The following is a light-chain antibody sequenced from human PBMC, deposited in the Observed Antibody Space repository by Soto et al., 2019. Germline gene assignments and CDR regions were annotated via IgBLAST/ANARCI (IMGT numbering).Light chain of an antibody. CDR3: SSYAGSRNV. Sequence: QSVLAQPPSASGSPGQSVAISCTGTSSDVGGYNYVSWYQQHPGKAPKLMIYEVNKRPSGVPDRFSGSKSGNTASLTVSGLQAEDEADYYSSSYAGSRNVFGTGTKVTVL. J-gene: IGLJ1*01. CDR2: EVN. CDR1: SSDVGGYNY. V-gene: IGLV2-8*01.